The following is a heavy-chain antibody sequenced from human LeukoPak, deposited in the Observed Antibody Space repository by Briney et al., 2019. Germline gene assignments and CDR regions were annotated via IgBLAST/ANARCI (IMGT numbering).Heavy chain of an antibody. CDR1: GFTFSSYW. Sequence: GGSLRLSCAASGFTFSSYWMSWVRQAPGKGLEWVANIKQDGSEKYYVDSVKGRFTISRDNAKNSLYLQMNSLRAEDTAVYYCAKPARTDAFDVWGQGTMITVSS. CDR2: IKQDGSEK. V-gene: IGHV3-7*03. CDR3: AKPARTDAFDV. J-gene: IGHJ3*01. D-gene: IGHD1-14*01.